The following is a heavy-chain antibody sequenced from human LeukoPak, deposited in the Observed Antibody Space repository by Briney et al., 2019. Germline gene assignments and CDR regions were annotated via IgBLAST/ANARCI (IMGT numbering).Heavy chain of an antibody. Sequence: SETLSLTCTVSGGSISSYYWSWIRQPPGKGLEWIGYIYYSGSTNYNPSPKSRVTKSADTSKNQISLNLRSVTASHTPVYYCARGVYSSSSNFDYWGQGTLVTVSS. J-gene: IGHJ4*02. CDR3: ARGVYSSSSNFDY. CDR1: GGSISSYY. CDR2: IYYSGST. D-gene: IGHD6-6*01. V-gene: IGHV4-59*01.